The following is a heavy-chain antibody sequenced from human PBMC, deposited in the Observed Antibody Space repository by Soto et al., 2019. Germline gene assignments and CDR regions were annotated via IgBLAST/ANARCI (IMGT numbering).Heavy chain of an antibody. CDR3: AKESYDFWSGYYTIYYFDY. J-gene: IGHJ4*02. Sequence: EVQLLESGGGLVQPGGSLRLSCAASGFTFSSYAISWVRQAPGKGLEWVSAISGSGGSTYYADSVKGRFTISRDNSKNTLYMQMNSLRAEDTAVYYCAKESYDFWSGYYTIYYFDYWGQGTLVTVSS. V-gene: IGHV3-23*01. D-gene: IGHD3-3*01. CDR2: ISGSGGST. CDR1: GFTFSSYA.